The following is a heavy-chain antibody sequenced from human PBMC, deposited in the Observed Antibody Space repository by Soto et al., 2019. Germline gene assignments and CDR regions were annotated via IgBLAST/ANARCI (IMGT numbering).Heavy chain of an antibody. J-gene: IGHJ4*02. CDR2: VKDGGHT. CDR1: GGSLSGYY. D-gene: IGHD5-12*01. V-gene: IGHV4-34*01. Sequence: QVQLQQWGAGLLKPSETLSLNCAVTGGSLSGYYWSWIRQPPGKGLEWIGEVKDGGHTNYSPSLRGRVTISSDTSNNQCSLRLNSVTAADTGVYYCARGQEGVVATHCDQGSLVTVSS. CDR3: ARGQEGVVATH.